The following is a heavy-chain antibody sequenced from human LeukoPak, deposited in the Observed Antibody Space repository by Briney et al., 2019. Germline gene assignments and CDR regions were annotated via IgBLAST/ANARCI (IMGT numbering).Heavy chain of an antibody. CDR3: AREAIGDDAFDI. D-gene: IGHD3-22*01. J-gene: IGHJ3*02. V-gene: IGHV3-13*01. Sequence: PGGSLRLSCAASGFTFSSYSMNWVRQAPGKGLEWVSAIGTAGDTYYPGSVKGRFTISRENAKNSLYLQMNSLRAGDTAVYYCAREAIGDDAFDIWGQGTMVTVSS. CDR1: GFTFSSYS. CDR2: IGTAGDT.